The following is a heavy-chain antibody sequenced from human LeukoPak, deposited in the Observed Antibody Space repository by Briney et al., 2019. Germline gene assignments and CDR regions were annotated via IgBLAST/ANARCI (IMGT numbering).Heavy chain of an antibody. Sequence: AETLSLSCIVSGGAISSYYLTWIRQPAGKGLEWVGGIYSSGNTKYNPYLQSRVTMSLDTTTNQFSLKSTSVTAADTAMYYCATSYGFREGYYHYGMDVWGQGTTVTVSS. V-gene: IGHV4-4*07. CDR3: ATSYGFREGYYHYGMDV. CDR2: IYSSGNT. CDR1: GGAISSYY. J-gene: IGHJ6*02. D-gene: IGHD3-10*01.